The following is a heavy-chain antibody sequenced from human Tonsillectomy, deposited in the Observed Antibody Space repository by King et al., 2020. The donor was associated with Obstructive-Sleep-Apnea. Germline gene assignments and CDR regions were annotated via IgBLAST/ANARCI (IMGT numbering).Heavy chain of an antibody. CDR2: IRSLDFGATT. V-gene: IGHV3-49*03. CDR1: GFRFGDYG. J-gene: IGHJ4*02. CDR3: SSDGSFGY. D-gene: IGHD1-26*01. Sequence: VQLVESGGGLVQPGRSLRLSCTGSGFRFGDYGLNWFRQAPGKGLEWVGFIRSLDFGATTEYAASVKGRFTISRDDSKNIAYLQMNSLKAEDTALYHCSSDGSFGYWGQGTQVTVSS.